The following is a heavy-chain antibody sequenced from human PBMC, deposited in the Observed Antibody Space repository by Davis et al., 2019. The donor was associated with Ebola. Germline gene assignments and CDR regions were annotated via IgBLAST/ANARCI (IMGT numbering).Heavy chain of an antibody. CDR3: ARDVLPALVVDDSSGYPNWFDP. CDR1: GFTFSSYS. CDR2: ISSSSSYI. V-gene: IGHV3-21*01. Sequence: PGGSLRLSCAASGFTFSSYSMNWVRQAPGKGLEWVSSISSSSSYIYYADSVKGRFTISRDNAKNSLYLQMNSLRAEDTAVYYCARDVLPALVVDDSSGYPNWFDPWGQGTLVTVSS. J-gene: IGHJ5*02. D-gene: IGHD3-22*01.